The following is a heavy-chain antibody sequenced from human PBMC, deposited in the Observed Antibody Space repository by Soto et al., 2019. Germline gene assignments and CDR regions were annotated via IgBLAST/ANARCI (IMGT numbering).Heavy chain of an antibody. CDR3: AKDRVYCSSISCNAGIDYYNYGMDV. D-gene: IGHD2-2*01. CDR2: ISGNGGNT. Sequence: GGSLRLSCAASEFTFSSYAMSWVRQAPGQGLEWVSAISGNGGNTYYADSVKGRFTISRDNSKNTLFLQMNSLRAEDTAVYYCAKDRVYCSSISCNAGIDYYNYGMDVWGQGTTVTVSS. CDR1: EFTFSSYA. V-gene: IGHV3-23*01. J-gene: IGHJ6*02.